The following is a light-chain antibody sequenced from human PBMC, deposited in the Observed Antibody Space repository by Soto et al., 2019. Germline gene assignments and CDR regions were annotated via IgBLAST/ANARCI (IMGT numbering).Light chain of an antibody. CDR2: DVS. J-gene: IGLJ1*01. CDR1: SSDVGGYNY. V-gene: IGLV2-14*03. CDR3: SSYASSSTYV. Sequence: ITISCTGTSSDVGGYNYVSWYQQHPGKAPKLMLYDVSNRPSGVSNRFSGSKSGNSASLTISGLQAEDEADYYCSSYASSSTYVFGTGTKVTVL.